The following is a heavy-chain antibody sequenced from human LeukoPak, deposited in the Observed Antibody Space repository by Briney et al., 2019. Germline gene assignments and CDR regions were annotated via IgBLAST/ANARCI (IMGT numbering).Heavy chain of an antibody. CDR2: VSLWGST. Sequence: SETLSLTCAVSGGSISSSNYWSWVRQSPGMGLEWIGQVSLWGSTSYNPSLSRRVTISTDKSKNQFSLTLSFMTAADTAVYYCARHRGYHFDFWGQGALVTVSS. D-gene: IGHD5-18*01. CDR1: GGSISSSNY. CDR3: ARHRGYHFDF. J-gene: IGHJ4*02. V-gene: IGHV4-4*02.